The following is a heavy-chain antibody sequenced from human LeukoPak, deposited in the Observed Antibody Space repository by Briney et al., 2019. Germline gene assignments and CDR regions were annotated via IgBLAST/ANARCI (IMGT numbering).Heavy chain of an antibody. D-gene: IGHD3-22*01. Sequence: SETLSLTCTVSGGSISSSSYYWSWIRQPPGKGLEWIGYIYYSGSTNYNPSLKSRVTVSVGTSKNQFSLNLSSVTAADTAVYYCARDSSGYYYDWGQGTLVTVSS. J-gene: IGHJ4*02. CDR2: IYYSGST. CDR3: ARDSSGYYYD. V-gene: IGHV4-61*05. CDR1: GGSISSSSYY.